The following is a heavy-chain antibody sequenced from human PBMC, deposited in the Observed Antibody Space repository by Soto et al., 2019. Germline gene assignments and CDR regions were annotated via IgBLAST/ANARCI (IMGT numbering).Heavy chain of an antibody. CDR1: GYTFIDYY. V-gene: IGHV1-2*04. D-gene: IGHD2-21*02. CDR3: ARESVALTKDFDY. Sequence: QVQLLQSGAEVKKPGASVKVSCKASGYTFIDYYMHWVRQAPGQGPEWMGCINPKGGGTKYAQKFQDWVTMTGDTSISTAYMELNRLRSDDTAVYYCARESVALTKDFDYWGQGTLVTVSS. J-gene: IGHJ4*02. CDR2: INPKGGGT.